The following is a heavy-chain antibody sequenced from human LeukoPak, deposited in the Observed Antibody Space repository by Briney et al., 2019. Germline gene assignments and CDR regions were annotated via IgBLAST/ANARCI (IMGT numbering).Heavy chain of an antibody. D-gene: IGHD3-3*01. CDR1: GGSISSYY. V-gene: IGHV4-59*12. J-gene: IGHJ4*02. CDR3: ARDPGDFWSGYYFDY. Sequence: SETLSLTCTVSGGSISSYYWSWIRQPPGKGLEWIGYIYYSGSTNYNPSLKSRVTISVDTSKNQFSLKLSSVTAADTAVYYCARDPGDFWSGYYFDYWGQGTLVTVSS. CDR2: IYYSGST.